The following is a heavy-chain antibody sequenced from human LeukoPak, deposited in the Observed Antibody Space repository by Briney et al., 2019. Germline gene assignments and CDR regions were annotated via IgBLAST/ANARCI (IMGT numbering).Heavy chain of an antibody. CDR2: IYTSGST. CDR3: ATRTLSSSWYNAFDI. J-gene: IGHJ3*02. CDR1: GGSICSGNYY. V-gene: IGHV4-61*09. D-gene: IGHD6-13*01. Sequence: PSETLSLTCTVSGGSICSGNYYWSWIRQPAGKELEWIGHIYTSGSTNYNPSLKSRVTISIDTSKNQFSLNLGSVTAADTAVYYCATRTLSSSWYNAFDIWGQGTMVTVSS.